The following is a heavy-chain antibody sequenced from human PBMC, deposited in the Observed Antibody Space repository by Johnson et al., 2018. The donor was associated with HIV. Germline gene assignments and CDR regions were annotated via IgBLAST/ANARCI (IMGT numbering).Heavy chain of an antibody. V-gene: IGHV3-66*02. CDR1: GFTVSSNY. CDR2: IYSGGST. D-gene: IGHD1-26*01. Sequence: VQVVESGGGLVQPGGSLRLSCAASGFTVSSNYMSWVRQAPGKGLEWVSAIYSGGSTYSADSVKGRCTISSDKSKNTLSLQMDGLRPEDTALYYCAKESKWESRTPHAFDIWGQGTMVTVSS. CDR3: AKESKWESRTPHAFDI. J-gene: IGHJ3*02.